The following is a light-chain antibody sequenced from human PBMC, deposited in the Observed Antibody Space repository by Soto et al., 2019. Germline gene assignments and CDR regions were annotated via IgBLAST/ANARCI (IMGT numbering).Light chain of an antibody. J-gene: IGKJ4*01. CDR3: QHYGTSLT. CDR1: QTMRSSH. CDR2: GAS. V-gene: IGKV3-20*01. Sequence: EIVLTQSPGALSLSPGERATLSCRASQTMRSSHLAWYQQKPGQAPRLLIYGASTRTFDVPDRFSGSGSGTNFTLTISRLQPEDFAVYYCQHYGTSLTFCGGTKVEIK.